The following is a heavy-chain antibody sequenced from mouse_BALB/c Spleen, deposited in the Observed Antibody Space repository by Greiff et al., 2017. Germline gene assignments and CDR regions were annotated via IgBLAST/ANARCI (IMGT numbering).Heavy chain of an antibody. CDR1: GYAFSSYW. V-gene: IGHV1-80*01. Sequence: QVQLKESGAELVRPGSSVKISCKASGYAFSSYWMNWVKQRPGQGLEWIGQIYPGDGDTNYNGKFKGKATLTADKSSSTAYMQLSSLTSEDSAVYFCARRDGRAMDYWGQGTSVTVSS. D-gene: IGHD2-3*01. CDR2: IYPGDGDT. J-gene: IGHJ4*01. CDR3: ARRDGRAMDY.